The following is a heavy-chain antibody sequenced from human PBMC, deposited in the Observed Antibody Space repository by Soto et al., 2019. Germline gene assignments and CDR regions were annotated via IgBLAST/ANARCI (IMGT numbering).Heavy chain of an antibody. CDR3: ARDRGSYGLDY. J-gene: IGHJ4*02. CDR2: ISSSSSTI. D-gene: IGHD5-18*01. Sequence: PGGSLRLSCAASGFTFSSYSMNWVRQAPGKGLEWVSYISSSSSTIYYADSVKGRFTISRDNAKNSLYLQMNSLRGEDTAVYFCARDRGSYGLDYWGQGTLVTVSS. CDR1: GFTFSSYS. V-gene: IGHV3-48*01.